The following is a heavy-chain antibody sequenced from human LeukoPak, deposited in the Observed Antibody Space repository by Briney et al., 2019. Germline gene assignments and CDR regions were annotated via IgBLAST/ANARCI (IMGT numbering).Heavy chain of an antibody. Sequence: ASVRFSCKASGYTFTGSYMHWVRQAPGQGLEWMGIINPSGGSTSYAQKFQGRVTMTRDTSTSTVYMELSSLRSEDTAVYYCARDRDYYDSSGGFDPWGQGTLVTVSS. D-gene: IGHD3-22*01. J-gene: IGHJ5*02. CDR2: INPSGGST. CDR3: ARDRDYYDSSGGFDP. CDR1: GYTFTGSY. V-gene: IGHV1-46*01.